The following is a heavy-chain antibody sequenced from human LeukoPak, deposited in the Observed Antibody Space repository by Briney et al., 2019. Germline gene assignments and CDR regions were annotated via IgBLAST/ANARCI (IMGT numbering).Heavy chain of an antibody. J-gene: IGHJ4*02. V-gene: IGHV1-69*13. CDR3: ARAWAWFGEFNYFDY. CDR2: IIPIFGTA. CDR1: GGTFSSYA. Sequence: SVKVSCKASGGTFSSYAISWVRQAPGQGLEWMGGIIPIFGTANYAQKFQGRVTITADESTSTAYMELSSLRSEDTAVYYCARAWAWFGEFNYFDYWGQGTLVTVSS. D-gene: IGHD3-10*01.